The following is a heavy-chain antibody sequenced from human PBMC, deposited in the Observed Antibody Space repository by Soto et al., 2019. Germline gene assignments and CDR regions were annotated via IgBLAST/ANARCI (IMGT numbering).Heavy chain of an antibody. D-gene: IGHD3-9*01. V-gene: IGHV1-69*13. Sequence: SVKVSCKASGGTFSSYAISWVRQAPGQGLEWMGGIIPIFGTANYAQKFQGRVTITADESTSTAYMELSSLRSEDTAVYYCARGNDDRPYYYYGMDVSGQGTTGTVSS. CDR1: GGTFSSYA. J-gene: IGHJ6*02. CDR2: IIPIFGTA. CDR3: ARGNDDRPYYYYGMDV.